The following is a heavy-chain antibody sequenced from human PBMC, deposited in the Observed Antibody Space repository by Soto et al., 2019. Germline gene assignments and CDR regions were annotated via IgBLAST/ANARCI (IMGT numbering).Heavy chain of an antibody. CDR1: GGSISSYY. CDR3: ARDSSGYYSNCDY. D-gene: IGHD3-22*01. J-gene: IGHJ4*02. Sequence: SETLSLTCTVSGGSISSYYWSWIRQPPGKGLEWIGDIYYSGSTNYNPSLKSRVTISVDTSKNQFSLKLSSVTAADTAVYYCARDSSGYYSNCDYWGQGSLFTGS. CDR2: IYYSGST. V-gene: IGHV4-59*01.